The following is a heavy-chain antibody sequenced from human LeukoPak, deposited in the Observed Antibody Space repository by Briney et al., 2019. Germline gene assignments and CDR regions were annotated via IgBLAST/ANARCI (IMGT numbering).Heavy chain of an antibody. D-gene: IGHD3-22*01. Sequence: SETLSLTCAVYGGSFSGYYWSWIRQPPGKGLEWIGEINHSGSTNYNPSLKSRVTISVDTSKNQFSLKLSSVTAADTAVYYCARDGGRGNYYDSSGYYYLPWDYWGQGTLVTVSS. CDR3: ARDGGRGNYYDSSGYYYLPWDY. CDR1: GGSFSGYY. J-gene: IGHJ4*02. V-gene: IGHV4-34*01. CDR2: INHSGST.